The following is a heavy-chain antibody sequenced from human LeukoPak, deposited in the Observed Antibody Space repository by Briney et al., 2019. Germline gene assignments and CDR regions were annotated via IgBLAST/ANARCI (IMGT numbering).Heavy chain of an antibody. D-gene: IGHD3-16*02. CDR3: ARGLNYDYVWGSYRYLSTSGLTFDY. V-gene: IGHV4-4*02. J-gene: IGHJ4*02. CDR2: IYHSGST. Sequence: SGTLSLTCAVSGGSISSSNWWSWVRQPPGKGLEWIGEIYHSGSTNYNPSLKSRVTISVDKSKNQFSLKLSSVTAADTAVYYCARGLNYDYVWGSYRYLSTSGLTFDYWGQGTLVTVSS. CDR1: GGSISSSNW.